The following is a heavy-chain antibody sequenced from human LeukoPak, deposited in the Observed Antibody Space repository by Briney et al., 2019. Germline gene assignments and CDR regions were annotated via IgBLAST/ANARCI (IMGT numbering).Heavy chain of an antibody. J-gene: IGHJ3*02. CDR1: VGSISSYY. CDR2: IYYSGST. V-gene: IGHV4-59*01. Sequence: SETLSLTCTVSVGSISSYYWSWIRQPPGKGLEWIGYIYYSGSTNYNPSLKSRVTISVDTSKNQFSLKLSSVTAADTAVYYCARDYYDSSGYYYDASDICGQGTMVTVSS. D-gene: IGHD3-22*01. CDR3: ARDYYDSSGYYYDASDI.